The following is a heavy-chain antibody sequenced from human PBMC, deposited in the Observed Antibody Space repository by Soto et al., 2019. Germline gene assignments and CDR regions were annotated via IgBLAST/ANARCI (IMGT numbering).Heavy chain of an antibody. CDR2: INPSGGST. CDR3: ARXVVPAAIVRFYYYGMDV. J-gene: IGHJ6*02. Sequence: ASVQVSCKASGYTFTSYYMHWVRQAPGQGLEWMGIINPSGGSTSYAQKFQGRVTMTRDTSTSTVYMELSSLRSEDTAVYYCARXVVPAAIVRFYYYGMDVWGQGTTVTVSS. V-gene: IGHV1-46*01. D-gene: IGHD2-2*02. CDR1: GYTFTSYY.